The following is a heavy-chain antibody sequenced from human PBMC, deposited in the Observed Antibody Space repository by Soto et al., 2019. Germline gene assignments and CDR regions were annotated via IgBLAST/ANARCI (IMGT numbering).Heavy chain of an antibody. D-gene: IGHD3-16*01. CDR3: ARHIGEYVGYWFDP. CDR2: IYYSGST. V-gene: IGHV4-39*01. Sequence: QLQLQESGPGLVQPSETLSLTCTVSGVSISSSTYYWGWIRQPPGKGLEWIGSIYYSGSTYYNPSLKSRVSISADTSKNQFSLKLSSVTAADTALYFCARHIGEYVGYWFDPWGQGTLLTVSS. J-gene: IGHJ5*02. CDR1: GVSISSSTYY.